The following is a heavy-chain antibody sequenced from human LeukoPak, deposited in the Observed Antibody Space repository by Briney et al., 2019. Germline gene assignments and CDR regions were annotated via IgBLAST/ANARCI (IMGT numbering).Heavy chain of an antibody. Sequence: PGGSLRLSCAASGFTFSSYGMHWVRQAPGKGLEWVALIRYDGSNKYYADSVQGRFTISRDNSKNTVYLQMNSLRAEDTAVYYCAKDLVAVATHTPIDYWGQGTLVTVSS. D-gene: IGHD6-19*01. V-gene: IGHV3-30*02. CDR2: IRYDGSNK. CDR1: GFTFSSYG. J-gene: IGHJ4*02. CDR3: AKDLVAVATHTPIDY.